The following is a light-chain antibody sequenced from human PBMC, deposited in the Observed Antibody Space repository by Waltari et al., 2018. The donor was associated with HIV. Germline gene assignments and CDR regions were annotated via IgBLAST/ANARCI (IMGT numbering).Light chain of an antibody. Sequence: QAVVTQEPSLTVSPGGTVTLTCGSSTGAVTSGHHPYWFQQRPGQAPRTLIYDATNKLSWTPARFSGSLLGGKAALTLSGAQPDDEADYYCQSYDSSLVIFGGGTKLTVL. CDR2: DAT. CDR3: QSYDSSLVI. J-gene: IGLJ2*01. V-gene: IGLV7-46*01. CDR1: TGAVTSGHH.